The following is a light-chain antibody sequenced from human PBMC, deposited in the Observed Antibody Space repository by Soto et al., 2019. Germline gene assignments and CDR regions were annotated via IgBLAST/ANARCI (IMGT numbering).Light chain of an antibody. CDR2: EGS. J-gene: IGLJ2*01. CDR1: SSDVGSYNL. CDR3: CSYAGSSTDVV. V-gene: IGLV2-23*01. Sequence: QSVLTQPASVSGSPGQSITISCTGTSSDVGSYNLVSWYQQHPGKAPKLMIYEGSKRPSGVSNRFSGSKSGNTASLTISGVQAEDEADYYCCSYAGSSTDVVFGGWTKVTVL.